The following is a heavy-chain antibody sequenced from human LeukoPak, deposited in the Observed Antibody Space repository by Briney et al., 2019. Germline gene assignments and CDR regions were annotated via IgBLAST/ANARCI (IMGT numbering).Heavy chain of an antibody. J-gene: IGHJ4*02. Sequence: ASVKVSCKASGYTFTSYGISWVRQAPGQGLEWMGWISAYNGNTNYAQKLQGRVTMTTDTSTSTAYMKLRSLRSDDTAVYYCARDYYDDYGNHFGYWGQGTLVTVSS. D-gene: IGHD4-17*01. CDR2: ISAYNGNT. CDR3: ARDYYDDYGNHFGY. V-gene: IGHV1-18*01. CDR1: GYTFTSYG.